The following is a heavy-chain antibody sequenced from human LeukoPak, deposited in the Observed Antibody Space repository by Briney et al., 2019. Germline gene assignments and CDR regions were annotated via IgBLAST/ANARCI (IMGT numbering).Heavy chain of an antibody. CDR3: VRFPTGFDY. CDR2: INEDGSEK. Sequence: PGGSRRLSCAASGFTLRTYWMTCVRQAPGKGLEWVANINEDGSEKYYVDSVKGRFTISRDNAKNSLYLQMNSLRGEDTAVYYCVRFPTGFDYWGQGTLVTVSS. CDR1: GFTLRTYW. J-gene: IGHJ4*02. V-gene: IGHV3-7*05. D-gene: IGHD4-17*01.